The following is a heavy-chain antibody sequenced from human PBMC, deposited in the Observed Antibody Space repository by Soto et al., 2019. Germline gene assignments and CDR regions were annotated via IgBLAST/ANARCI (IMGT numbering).Heavy chain of an antibody. J-gene: IGHJ6*02. CDR2: INSDGSST. CDR3: ATTYDFWSGYPNYYYYYGMDV. Sequence: LRLSCAASGFTFSSYWMHWVRQAPGKGLVWVSRINSDGSSTSYADSVKGRFTISRDNAKNTLYLQMNSLRAEDTAVYYCATTYDFWSGYPNYYYYYGMDVWGQGTTVTVSS. V-gene: IGHV3-74*01. D-gene: IGHD3-3*01. CDR1: GFTFSSYW.